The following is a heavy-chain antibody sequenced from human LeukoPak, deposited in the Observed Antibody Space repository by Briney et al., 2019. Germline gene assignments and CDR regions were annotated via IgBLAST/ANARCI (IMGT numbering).Heavy chain of an antibody. CDR1: GGSISSGDYY. J-gene: IGHJ3*02. V-gene: IGHV4-30-4*08. CDR3: AREVRLPLYRTPPAFDI. Sequence: SETLSLTXTVSGGSISSGDYYWSGIRQPPGKGLEWIAYIYYSGSTYYNPSLKSRVTISVDTSKNQFSLKLSSVTAADTAVYYCAREVRLPLYRTPPAFDIWGQGTMVTVSS. CDR2: IYYSGST. D-gene: IGHD2-2*02.